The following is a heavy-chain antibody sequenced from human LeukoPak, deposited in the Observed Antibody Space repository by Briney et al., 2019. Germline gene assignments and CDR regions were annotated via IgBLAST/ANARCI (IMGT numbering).Heavy chain of an antibody. CDR1: GFTFSDYY. V-gene: IGHV3-11*04. CDR3: ARAGAVVDNWFDP. D-gene: IGHD2-15*01. J-gene: IGHJ5*02. Sequence: GGSLRLSCAASGFTFSDYYMSWIRQAPGKGLEWVSYISSSGSTIYYADSVKGRFTISRDNAKSSLYLQMNSLRAEDTAVYYCARAGAVVDNWFDPWGQGTLVTVSS. CDR2: ISSSGSTI.